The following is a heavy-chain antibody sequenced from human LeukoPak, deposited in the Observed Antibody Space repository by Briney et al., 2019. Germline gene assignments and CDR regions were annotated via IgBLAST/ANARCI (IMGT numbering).Heavy chain of an antibody. J-gene: IGHJ3*02. CDR2: IGTAGDT. D-gene: IGHD3-22*01. Sequence: GGSLRLSCAASGFTFSSYDMHWVRQATGKGLEWVSAIGTAGDTYYPGSVKGRFTISRDNAKNSLYLQMNSLRAEDTAVYYCARFQNYYDSSGYYHDAFDIWGQGTMVTVSS. V-gene: IGHV3-13*01. CDR1: GFTFSSYD. CDR3: ARFQNYYDSSGYYHDAFDI.